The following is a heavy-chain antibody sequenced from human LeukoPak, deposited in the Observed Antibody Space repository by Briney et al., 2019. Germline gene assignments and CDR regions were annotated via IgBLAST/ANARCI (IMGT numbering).Heavy chain of an antibody. D-gene: IGHD3-9*01. CDR1: GFTFSSYS. CDR3: AKDLNRRYFDWLLPEGAFDY. J-gene: IGHJ4*02. CDR2: ISSSSSYI. Sequence: GGSLRLSCAASGFTFSSYSMNWVRQAPGKGLEWVSSISSSSSYIYYADSVKGRFTISRDNAKNSLYLQMNSLRAEDTAVYYCAKDLNRRYFDWLLPEGAFDYWGQGTLVTVSS. V-gene: IGHV3-21*04.